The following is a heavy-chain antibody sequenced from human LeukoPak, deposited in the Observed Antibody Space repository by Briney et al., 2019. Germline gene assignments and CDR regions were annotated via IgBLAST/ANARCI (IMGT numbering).Heavy chain of an antibody. J-gene: IGHJ4*02. CDR1: GFTFTNAW. V-gene: IGHV3-15*07. CDR2: IKSKADGETI. D-gene: IGHD1-20*01. CDR3: STLTSRGLSDS. Sequence: GGSLRLSCAASGFTFTNAWMNWVRQAPGKGLEWVGRIKSKADGETIDYAAPVKGRFTFSRDDSKNMLYLQMNSLKSEDTAVYYCSTLTSRGLSDSXGQGTLVTVSS.